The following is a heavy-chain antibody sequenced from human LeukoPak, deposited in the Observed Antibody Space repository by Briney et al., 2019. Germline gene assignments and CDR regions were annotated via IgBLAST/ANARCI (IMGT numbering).Heavy chain of an antibody. Sequence: ASVKVSCKASGYTFTNYGISWVRQAPGQGLEWMGWISPYFGNTNYVQKFQGRVTITTDESTSTAYMELSSLRSEDTAVYYCARDIRLREDYWGQGTLVTVSS. CDR2: ISPYFGNT. J-gene: IGHJ4*02. CDR1: GYTFTNYG. D-gene: IGHD5-12*01. V-gene: IGHV1-18*01. CDR3: ARDIRLREDY.